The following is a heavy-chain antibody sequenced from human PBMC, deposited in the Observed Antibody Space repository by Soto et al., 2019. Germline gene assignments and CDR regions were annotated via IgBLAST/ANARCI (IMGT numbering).Heavy chain of an antibody. D-gene: IGHD3-22*01. CDR3: ARGGYYDSSGARNYYFYGMNV. CDR2: ISPYDGYT. J-gene: IGHJ6*02. CDR1: GCTFASYG. Sequence: ASVKVSCKASGCTFASYGINWVRQAPGQGLEWLGWISPYDGYTHYAQILQGRVSMTTDTSTKTAYMELRSLRSDDTAMYYFARGGYYDSSGARNYYFYGMNVWGQGTTVTVSS. V-gene: IGHV1-18*01.